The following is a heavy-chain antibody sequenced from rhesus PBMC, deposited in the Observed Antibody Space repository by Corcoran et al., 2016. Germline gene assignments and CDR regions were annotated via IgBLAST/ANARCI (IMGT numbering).Heavy chain of an antibody. V-gene: IGHV1-200*01. J-gene: IGHJ4*01. Sequence: QVQLVQSGAEVKKPGPSVTLSCKASGYTFTSYYINWVRQAPGHLLEWIGWINPSNGNTGDAQKFQGRVTMTRDTSTSTAYMELNSLRSEDTAVYYCATGYSGSWNRHFDYWGQGVLVTVSS. CDR2: INPSNGNT. D-gene: IGHD6-25*01. CDR3: ATGYSGSWNRHFDY. CDR1: GYTFTSYY.